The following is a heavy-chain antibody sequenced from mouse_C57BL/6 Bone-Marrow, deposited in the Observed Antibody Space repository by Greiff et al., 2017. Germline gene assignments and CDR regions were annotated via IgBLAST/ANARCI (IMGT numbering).Heavy chain of an antibody. J-gene: IGHJ3*01. CDR3: TTLLGRFAY. CDR2: IDPENGDT. Sequence: EVQLKESGAELVRPGASVKLSCTASGFNIKDDYMHWVKQRPEQGLEWIGWIDPENGDTEYASKFQGKATITADTSSNTAYLQLSSLTSEDTAVYYCTTLLGRFAYWGQGTLVTVSA. CDR1: GFNIKDDY. V-gene: IGHV14-4*01. D-gene: IGHD4-1*01.